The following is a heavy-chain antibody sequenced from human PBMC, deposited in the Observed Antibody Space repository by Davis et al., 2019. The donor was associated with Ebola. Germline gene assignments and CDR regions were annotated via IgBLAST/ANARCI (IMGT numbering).Heavy chain of an antibody. D-gene: IGHD2-8*02. CDR3: ARGGILLVLEDFSIHETFDI. J-gene: IGHJ3*02. Sequence: SVKVSCKTSGDTFSRYFISWVRQAPGQGLEWMGGIIPRLGTVHHAQKFQDRVTISAEDSTGSVYMELNSLTFEDTAVYYCARGGILLVLEDFSIHETFDIWGQGTMVTVSS. V-gene: IGHV1-69*13. CDR1: GDTFSRYF. CDR2: IIPRLGTV.